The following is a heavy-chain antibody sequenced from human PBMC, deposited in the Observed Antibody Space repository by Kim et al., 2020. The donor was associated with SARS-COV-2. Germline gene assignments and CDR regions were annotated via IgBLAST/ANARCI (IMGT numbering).Heavy chain of an antibody. Sequence: ASVKVSCKASGFTFTNYFMHWVRQAPGQGLEWMGTINPSGVFTLFTQKYQGRVIITKDTSTSTVYMEVSSLRSEDTAVYYCAREAALIEVPKKNFDYWGQGTMVTVSS. J-gene: IGHJ4*02. CDR3: AREAALIEVPKKNFDY. CDR1: GFTFTNYF. CDR2: INPSGVFT. V-gene: IGHV1-46*01.